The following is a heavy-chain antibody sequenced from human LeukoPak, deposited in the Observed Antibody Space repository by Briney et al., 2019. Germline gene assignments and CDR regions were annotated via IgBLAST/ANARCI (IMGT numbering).Heavy chain of an antibody. CDR2: IYSGGST. CDR1: GDSITSDKW. V-gene: IGHV3-53*01. D-gene: IGHD3-3*01. J-gene: IGHJ6*02. CDR3: ARPLRFDCGMDV. Sequence: GTLSLTCAVSGDSITSDKWWTWVRQTPGKGLEWVSIIYSGGSTYYADSVKGRFTISRDNSKNTMYLQMNSLRAEDTAVYYCARPLRFDCGMDVWGQGTTVTVSS.